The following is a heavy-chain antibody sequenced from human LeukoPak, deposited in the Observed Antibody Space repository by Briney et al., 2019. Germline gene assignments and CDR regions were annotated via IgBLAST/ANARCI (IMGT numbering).Heavy chain of an antibody. J-gene: IGHJ6*03. CDR2: IIPIFGTA. CDR1: GGTFSSYA. D-gene: IGHD1-20*01. CDR3: ARVIRPYNWNYYYYYMDV. V-gene: IGHV1-69*06. Sequence: ASVKVSCKASGGTFSSYAISWVRQAPGQGLEWMGGIIPIFGTANYAQKFQGRVTITADKSTSTAYMELSSLRSEDTAVYYCARVIRPYNWNYYYYYMDVWGKGTTVTVSS.